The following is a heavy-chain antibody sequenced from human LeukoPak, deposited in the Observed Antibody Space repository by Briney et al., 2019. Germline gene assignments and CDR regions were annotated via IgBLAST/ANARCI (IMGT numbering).Heavy chain of an antibody. Sequence: GGSLRLSCAASGFTVSSNYMSWVRQAPGKGLEGVSVIYSGGSTYYADSVKGRFTISRDNAKNTLYLQMSSLRVEDTAVYYCASASSHRTAAGGDYWGQGTLVTVST. V-gene: IGHV3-66*01. J-gene: IGHJ4*02. CDR1: GFTVSSNY. D-gene: IGHD6-13*01. CDR2: IYSGGST. CDR3: ASASSHRTAAGGDY.